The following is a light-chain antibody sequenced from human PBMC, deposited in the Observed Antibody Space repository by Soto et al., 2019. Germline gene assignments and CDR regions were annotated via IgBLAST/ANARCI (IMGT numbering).Light chain of an antibody. CDR2: SFS. V-gene: IGLV1-44*01. CDR3: AAWDDSLDAQV. CDR1: SSNIGTNA. J-gene: IGLJ7*01. Sequence: QAVVTQPPSASGTPGQRVTISCSVSSSNIGTNAVNWYQQFPGTAPKLLMYSFSQRPSGVPDRFSGSKSGTSAFLAISGLQSEDEADYYCAAWDDSLDAQVFGGGTQLTVL.